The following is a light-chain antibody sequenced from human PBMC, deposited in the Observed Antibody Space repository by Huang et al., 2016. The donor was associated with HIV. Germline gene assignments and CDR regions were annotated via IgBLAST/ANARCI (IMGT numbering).Light chain of an antibody. CDR1: QTVLFSLNKKNY. J-gene: IGKJ1*01. CDR3: LQYYSVPQT. CDR2: WAT. V-gene: IGKV4-1*01. Sequence: DIVMTQSPDSLAVSPGERATINCKSSQTVLFSLNKKNYLAWFQQKPGRPPKLPIYWATTRESGVPDRFSGSGSGTDFTLTINNLQAEDVAVYFCLQYYSVPQTFGHGTKVEIK.